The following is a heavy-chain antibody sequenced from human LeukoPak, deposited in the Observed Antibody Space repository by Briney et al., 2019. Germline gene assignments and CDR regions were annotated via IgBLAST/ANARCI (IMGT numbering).Heavy chain of an antibody. V-gene: IGHV3-74*01. CDR2: INSDGRST. CDR3: ARDYGSSWNWFAP. CDR1: GFTFSSYW. D-gene: IGHD6-13*01. J-gene: IGHJ5*02. Sequence: GGSLRLSCAASGFTFSSYWMHWVRQAPGKGLVWVSRINSDGRSTTYADSVKGRFTISRDNAKNTLYLQMNSLRVEDTAVYYCARDYGSSWNWFAPWGQETLVTVSS.